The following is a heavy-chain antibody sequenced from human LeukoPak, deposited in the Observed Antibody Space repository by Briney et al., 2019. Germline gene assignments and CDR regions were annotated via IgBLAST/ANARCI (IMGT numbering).Heavy chain of an antibody. CDR1: GGSISSSSHY. J-gene: IGHJ3*02. CDR2: IYYSGIT. Sequence: SETLSLTCTVSGGSISSSSHYWGWIRQPPGKGLEWIGSIYYSGITYYNPSLRSRVTISVDTSKNQFSLKLSSVTAADTAVYYCARKTAVAAYAFDIWGQGTMVTVSS. CDR3: ARKTAVAAYAFDI. D-gene: IGHD6-19*01. V-gene: IGHV4-39*07.